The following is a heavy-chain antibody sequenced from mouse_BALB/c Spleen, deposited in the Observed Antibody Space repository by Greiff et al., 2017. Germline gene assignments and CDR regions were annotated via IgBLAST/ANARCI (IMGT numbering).Heavy chain of an antibody. CDR1: GYTFTSYW. CDR2: INPSTGYT. J-gene: IGHJ4*01. D-gene: IGHD1-1*02. V-gene: IGHV1-7*01. CDR3: ASLWSYAMDY. Sequence: QVQLQQSGAELAKPGASVKMSCKASGYTFTSYWMHWVKQRPGQGLEWIGYINPSTGYTEYNQKFKDKATLTADKSSSTAYMQLSSLTSEDSAVYYCASLWSYAMDYWGQGTSVTVSS.